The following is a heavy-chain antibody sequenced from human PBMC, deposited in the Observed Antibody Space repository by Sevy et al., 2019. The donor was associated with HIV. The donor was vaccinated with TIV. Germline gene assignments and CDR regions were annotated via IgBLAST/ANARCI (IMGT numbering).Heavy chain of an antibody. Sequence: GGSLRLSCAAPGFTFSTYPMNWVRQAPGKGLEWVSSISFSSNYIYYADSVKGRFTIFRDNAKNSVYLQMNSLRVEDTAVYYCARPYGSGSWEAFDLWGQGTLVTVSS. CDR2: ISFSSNYI. V-gene: IGHV3-21*01. D-gene: IGHD3-10*01. J-gene: IGHJ3*01. CDR3: ARPYGSGSWEAFDL. CDR1: GFTFSTYP.